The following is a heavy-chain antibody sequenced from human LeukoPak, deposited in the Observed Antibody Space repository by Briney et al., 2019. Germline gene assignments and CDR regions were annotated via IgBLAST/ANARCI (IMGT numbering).Heavy chain of an antibody. J-gene: IGHJ6*03. CDR2: MNPNSGNT. CDR3: ARAIFGVVISLPLYYYYYYMDV. Sequence: ASVKVSCKASGYTFTSYDINWVRQATGQGLEWMGWMNPNSGNTGYAQKFQGRVTMTRNTSISTAYMELSSLRSEDTAVYYCARAIFGVVISLPLYYYYYYMDVWGKGTTVTVSS. D-gene: IGHD3-3*01. V-gene: IGHV1-8*01. CDR1: GYTFTSYD.